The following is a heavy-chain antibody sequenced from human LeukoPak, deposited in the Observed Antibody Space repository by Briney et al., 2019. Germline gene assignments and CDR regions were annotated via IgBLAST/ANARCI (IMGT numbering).Heavy chain of an antibody. D-gene: IGHD3-10*01. V-gene: IGHV1-18*01. J-gene: IGHJ4*02. Sequence: RASVKVSCKASDYTFTSYGISWVRQAPGQGLEWMGWISAYNGNTNYAQKLQGRVTMTTDTSTSTAYMELRSLRSDDTAVYYCAGGVYYGSGSYYDYWGQGTLVTVSS. CDR2: ISAYNGNT. CDR3: AGGVYYGSGSYYDY. CDR1: DYTFTSYG.